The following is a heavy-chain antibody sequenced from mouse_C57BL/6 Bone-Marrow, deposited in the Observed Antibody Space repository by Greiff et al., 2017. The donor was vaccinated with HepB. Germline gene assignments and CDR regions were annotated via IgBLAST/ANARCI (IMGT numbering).Heavy chain of an antibody. CDR3: ARGGGGQFAY. Sequence: DVKLVESGGDLVKPGGSLKLSCAASGFTFSSYGMSWVRQTPDKRLEWVATISSGGSYTYYPDSVKGRFTISRDNAKNTLYLQMSSLRCEDTAMYYCARGGGGQFAYWGQGTLVTVSA. CDR2: ISSGGSYT. J-gene: IGHJ3*01. CDR1: GFTFSSYG. V-gene: IGHV5-6*02.